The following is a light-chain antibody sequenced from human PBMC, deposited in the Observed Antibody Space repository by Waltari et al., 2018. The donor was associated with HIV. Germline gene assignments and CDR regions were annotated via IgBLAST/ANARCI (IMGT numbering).Light chain of an antibody. CDR3: QSYDISLSASVV. CDR2: STS. V-gene: IGLV7-43*01. Sequence: QTVVTQEPSLTVSPGGTVTLTCASSTGAVTSGYYPNWFQQKPGQAPRPLIYSTSNKHSSTPARFSGSLLGGKAALTLSGVQPEDEADYFCQSYDISLSASVVFGGGTRLTVL. CDR1: TGAVTSGYY. J-gene: IGLJ2*01.